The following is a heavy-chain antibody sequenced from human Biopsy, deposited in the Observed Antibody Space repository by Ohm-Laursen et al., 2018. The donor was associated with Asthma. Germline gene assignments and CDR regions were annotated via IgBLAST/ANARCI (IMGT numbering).Heavy chain of an antibody. V-gene: IGHV3-30*18. CDR3: AKRRGYSDLTDFDH. CDR2: VSYGGGVV. Sequence: SLRLSCAASGFVFRSHAMHWVRQAPGKGLEWVAVVSYGGGVVHYADSMKGRFTISRDNAKRTLYLQMNRLRTDDTAVYFCAKRRGYSDLTDFDHWGQGTLVTVSS. CDR1: GFVFRSHA. D-gene: IGHD3-3*01. J-gene: IGHJ4*02.